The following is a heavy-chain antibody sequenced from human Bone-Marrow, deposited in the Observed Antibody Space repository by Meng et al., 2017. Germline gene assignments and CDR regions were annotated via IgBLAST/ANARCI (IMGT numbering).Heavy chain of an antibody. CDR2: INHSGST. D-gene: IGHD6-19*01. CDR1: GGSFSGYY. CDR3: ARGRSSGWYRPEYFQH. J-gene: IGHJ1*01. V-gene: IGHV4-34*01. Sequence: VQLQRGGAGLLKPSGTLSLTCAVYGGSFSGYYWSWIRQPPGKGLEWIGEINHSGSTNYNPSLKSRVTISVDTSKNQFSLKLSSVTAADTAVYYCARGRSSGWYRPEYFQHWGQGTLVTVSS.